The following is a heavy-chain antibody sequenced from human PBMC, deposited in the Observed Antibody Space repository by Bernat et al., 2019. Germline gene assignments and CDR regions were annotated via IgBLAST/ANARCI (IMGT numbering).Heavy chain of an antibody. CDR3: ARGIGPWFDP. Sequence: QVQLVQSGAEVKKPGASVKVSCKASGYTFTGYYMHWVRQALDKGLEWLGWINPNSGGTNYEQKFQGWVTMTRDTSISTAYMELSRLRSDDTAVYYCARGIGPWFDPWGQGTLVTVSS. V-gene: IGHV1-2*04. D-gene: IGHD2/OR15-2a*01. CDR2: INPNSGGT. J-gene: IGHJ5*02. CDR1: GYTFTGYY.